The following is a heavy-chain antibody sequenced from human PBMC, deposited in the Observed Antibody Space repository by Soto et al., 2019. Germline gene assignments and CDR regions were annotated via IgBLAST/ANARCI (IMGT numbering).Heavy chain of an antibody. V-gene: IGHV3-48*03. J-gene: IGHJ6*02. Sequence: PGGSLRLSCAASGFTFSSYEMNWVRQAPGKGLECVSYSSSSGNSIYYADSVKGRFTISRDNAKNSLYLQMNSLRAEDTAVYYCARAFYVWGSYRQRDLNYYYGTDVWGQGTTVTVSS. CDR3: ARAFYVWGSYRQRDLNYYYGTDV. CDR2: SSSSGNSI. CDR1: GFTFSSYE. D-gene: IGHD3-16*02.